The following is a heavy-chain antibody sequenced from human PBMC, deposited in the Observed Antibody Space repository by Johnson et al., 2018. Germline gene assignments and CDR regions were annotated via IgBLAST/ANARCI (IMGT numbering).Heavy chain of an antibody. CDR2: IKSKTDGGTT. D-gene: IGHD6-19*01. CDR3: GRGIALAGTSAFDI. V-gene: IGHV3-15*01. CDR1: GFTFSNAW. J-gene: IGHJ3*02. Sequence: VQLVQSGGGLVKPGGSLRLSCAASGFTFSNAWMSWVRQAPGKGLEWVGRIKSKTDGGTTDYAAPVKGRFTISRDDSKTTRYLQMNSLKTEDKAGDYLGRGIALAGTSAFDIWGQGRMVTVSS.